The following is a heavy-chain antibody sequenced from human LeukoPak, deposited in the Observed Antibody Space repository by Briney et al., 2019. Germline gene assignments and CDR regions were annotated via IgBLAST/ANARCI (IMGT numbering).Heavy chain of an antibody. Sequence: ASVKVSCKASGYTFTSYAMHWVRQAPGQRLEWMGWINAGNDNTKYSQKFQGRVTITRDTSASTAYLELSSLRSEDTAVYYCARDLGYCTGGTCYPNWFDPWGQGTLVTVSS. V-gene: IGHV1-3*01. CDR1: GYTFTSYA. D-gene: IGHD2-15*01. J-gene: IGHJ5*02. CDR3: ARDLGYCTGGTCYPNWFDP. CDR2: INAGNDNT.